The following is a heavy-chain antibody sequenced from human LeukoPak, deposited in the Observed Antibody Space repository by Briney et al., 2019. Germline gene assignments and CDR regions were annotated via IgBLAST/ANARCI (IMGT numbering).Heavy chain of an antibody. J-gene: IGHJ6*03. CDR2: INHSKNT. CDR1: GGSFSGHY. V-gene: IGHV4-34*01. D-gene: IGHD5-12*01. Sequence: SETLSLTCAVYGGSFSGHYWSWIRQPPGKGLEWIGEINHSKNTNYNPSLKSRVTISVDTSKNQFSLKLSSVTAADTAVYYCARGAVDIVATTSHYYYYMDVWGKGTTVTVSS. CDR3: ARGAVDIVATTSHYYYYMDV.